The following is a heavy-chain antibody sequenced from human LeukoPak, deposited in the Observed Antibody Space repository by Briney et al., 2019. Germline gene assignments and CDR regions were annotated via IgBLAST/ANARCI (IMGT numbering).Heavy chain of an antibody. CDR1: GYTFTGYY. CDR3: ARATKVVSGQAAWFDP. Sequence: ASVRVSCKASGYTFTGYYIYWVRQAPGQGLEWMGWINSDSGGTNSAQKFQGRVTMTRDTSISTANMELSSLTSDDTAVYYCARATKVVSGQAAWFDPWGQGILVTVSS. D-gene: IGHD5/OR15-5a*01. V-gene: IGHV1-2*02. J-gene: IGHJ5*02. CDR2: INSDSGGT.